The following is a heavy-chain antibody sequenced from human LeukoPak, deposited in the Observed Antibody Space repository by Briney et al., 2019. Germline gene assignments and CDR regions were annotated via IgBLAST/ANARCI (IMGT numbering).Heavy chain of an antibody. V-gene: IGHV4-30-4*01. D-gene: IGHD3-22*01. CDR2: IYYSGST. CDR1: GGSISSGDYY. Sequence: PSQTLSLTCTVSGGSISSGDYYWSWIRQPPGKGLEWIGYIYYSGSTYYNPSLKSRVTISVDTSKNQFSLKLSSVTAADTVVYYCARWCYYDSSGYSARFDYWGQGTLVTVSS. CDR3: ARWCYYDSSGYSARFDY. J-gene: IGHJ4*02.